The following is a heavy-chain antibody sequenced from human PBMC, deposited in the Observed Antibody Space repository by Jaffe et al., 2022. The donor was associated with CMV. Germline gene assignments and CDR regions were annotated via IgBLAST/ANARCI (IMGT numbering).Heavy chain of an antibody. D-gene: IGHD2-15*01. V-gene: IGHV4-39*01. CDR2: IYYSGST. J-gene: IGHJ6*03. CDR1: GGSISSSSYY. CDR3: ARHGGGHYYYYMDV. Sequence: QLQLQESGPGLVKPSETLSLTCTVSGGSISSSSYYWGWIRQPPGKGLEWIGSIYYSGSTYYNPSLKSRVTISVDTSKNQFSLKLSSVTAADTAVYYCARHGGGHYYYYMDVWGKGTTVTVSS.